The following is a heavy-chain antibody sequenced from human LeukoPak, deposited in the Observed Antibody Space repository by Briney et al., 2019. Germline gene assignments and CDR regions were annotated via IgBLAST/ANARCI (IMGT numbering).Heavy chain of an antibody. D-gene: IGHD3-16*01. Sequence: GGSLRLSCAASGFTFSSYAMSWVRQAPGKGLEWISAISGSGGSTYYADSVKGRFTISRDNSKNTLYLQMNSLRAEDTAVYYCAKALAAWGCFDYWGQGTLVTVSS. CDR1: GFTFSSYA. CDR2: ISGSGGST. CDR3: AKALAAWGCFDY. J-gene: IGHJ4*02. V-gene: IGHV3-23*01.